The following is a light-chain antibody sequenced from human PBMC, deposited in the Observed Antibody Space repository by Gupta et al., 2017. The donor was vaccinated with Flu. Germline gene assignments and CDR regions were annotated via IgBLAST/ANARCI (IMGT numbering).Light chain of an antibody. CDR1: QSVSSNY. Sequence: VTLCWSPGERAASSCRARQSVSSNYLAWYQQKPGQAPRLLFYGASSRATGFPYRFSGSGSGTDFSLTISRLEPEDFAVYYCQHDGSFPWTFGQGTKVEIK. J-gene: IGKJ1*01. V-gene: IGKV3-20*01. CDR2: GAS. CDR3: QHDGSFPWT.